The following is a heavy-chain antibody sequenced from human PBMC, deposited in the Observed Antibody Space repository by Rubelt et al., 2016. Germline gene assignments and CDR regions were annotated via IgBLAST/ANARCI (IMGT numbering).Heavy chain of an antibody. J-gene: IGHJ4*02. Sequence: QLQLQESGPGLVKPSETLSLTCTVSGGSISSSSYYWGWIRQPPGKGLEWIGSIYYSGSTYYIPSLQSRVTISVDTSKNQFSLKLSSVTAADTAVYYCASHIDGYGYYWGQGTLVTVSS. V-gene: IGHV4-39*01. CDR3: ASHIDGYGYY. CDR1: GGSISSSSYY. D-gene: IGHD5-24*01. CDR2: IYYSGST.